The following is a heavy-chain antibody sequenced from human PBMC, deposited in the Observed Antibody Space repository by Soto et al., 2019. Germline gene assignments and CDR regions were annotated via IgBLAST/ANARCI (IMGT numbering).Heavy chain of an antibody. V-gene: IGHV4-59*11. CDR2: VYYSGGA. CDR1: GGSISGHY. CDR3: TRDGDGRMTTNPYYYYGMDV. Sequence: SETLSLTCTVSGGSISGHYWSWIRQPPGKGPEWIGNVYYSGGAKYNPSVKRRVSISVDTSKNQFSLNLSSVTAADTAVYYCTRDGDGRMTTNPYYYYGMDVWGPGITVTVSS. D-gene: IGHD2-21*02. J-gene: IGHJ6*02.